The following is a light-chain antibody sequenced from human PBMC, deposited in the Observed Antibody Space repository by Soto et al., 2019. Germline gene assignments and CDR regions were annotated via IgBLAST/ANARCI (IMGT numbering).Light chain of an antibody. CDR3: QQSYSTPQT. CDR1: QSLGGF. J-gene: IGKJ1*01. V-gene: IGKV1-39*01. CDR2: AAS. Sequence: DLQMTQSPSSLSASVGDRVTISCRASQSLGGFLNWYQQKPGKAPKLLIYAASSLQSGVPSRFSGSESGTDFTLTISSLQPEDFATYYCQQSYSTPQTFGQGTKVEIK.